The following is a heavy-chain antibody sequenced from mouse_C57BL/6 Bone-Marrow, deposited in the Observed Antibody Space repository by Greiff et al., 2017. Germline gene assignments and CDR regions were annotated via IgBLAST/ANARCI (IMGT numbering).Heavy chain of an antibody. CDR2: IWRGGST. J-gene: IGHJ3*01. V-gene: IGHV2-5*01. Sequence: VQLQQSGPGLVQPSQCLSITCTVSGFSLTSYGVHWVRQSPGKGLEWLGVIWRGGSTDYNAAFMSRLSISKDNSKSQVCFKMNSLQADDTAMYYCAKDQAWFDYWGQGTLVTVSA. CDR1: GFSLTSYG. CDR3: AKDQAWFDY.